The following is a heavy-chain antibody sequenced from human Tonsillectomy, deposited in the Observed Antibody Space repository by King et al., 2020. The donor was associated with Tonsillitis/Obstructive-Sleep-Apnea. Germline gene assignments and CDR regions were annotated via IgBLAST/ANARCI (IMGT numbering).Heavy chain of an antibody. CDR3: ARDSARYDILTGYYGNYFDY. Sequence: QLVQSGGGVVQPGRSLRLSCVGSGFTSNKFVMHWVRQAPGKGLEWVAVISYDGGKKSYADSVKGRFTVSRDNSKNTLSLQMNSLRAEDTAVYFCARDSARYDILTGYYGNYFDYWGQGTLVTVSS. D-gene: IGHD3-9*01. V-gene: IGHV3-30*04. J-gene: IGHJ4*02. CDR1: GFTSNKFV. CDR2: ISYDGGKK.